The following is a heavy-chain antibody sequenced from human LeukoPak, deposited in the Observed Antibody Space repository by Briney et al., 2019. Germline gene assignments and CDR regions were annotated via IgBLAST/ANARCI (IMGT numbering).Heavy chain of an antibody. CDR2: INPNSGGT. D-gene: IGHD6-13*01. J-gene: IGHJ4*02. V-gene: IGHV1-2*02. CDR1: GYTFTGYY. Sequence: ASVKVSCKASGYTFTGYYMHWVRQAPGQGLEWMGWINPNSGGTNYAQKFQGRVTMTRDTSISKAYMELSRLRSDDTAVYYCARVKGSSWEIDYDYWGQGTLVTVSS. CDR3: ARVKGSSWEIDYDY.